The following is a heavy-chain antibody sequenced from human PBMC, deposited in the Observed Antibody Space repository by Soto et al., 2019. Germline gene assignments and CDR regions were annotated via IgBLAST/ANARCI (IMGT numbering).Heavy chain of an antibody. CDR1: DLIFSPYG. Sequence: EVQVLDSGGGLVQPGGSLRLSCTASDLIFSPYGLSWVRQAPGKGLEGGSGISGSGGGYSNTYYADSVKGRFTISRDNTKNTLYLQMNSLRADDTSVYYCEGDPRVPDYWGQGTMVTVSS. J-gene: IGHJ4*02. CDR2: ISGSGGGYSNT. V-gene: IGHV3-23*01. CDR3: EGDPRVPDY.